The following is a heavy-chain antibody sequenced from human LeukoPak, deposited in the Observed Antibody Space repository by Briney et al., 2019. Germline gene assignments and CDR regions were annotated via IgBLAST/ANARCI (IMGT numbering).Heavy chain of an antibody. V-gene: IGHV1-24*01. D-gene: IGHD3-22*01. Sequence: ASVRVSCKVSGYTLTELSKHWVRQAPGKGLEWMGGFDPEDGETIYAQKFQGRVTMAEDTSTDTAYMELSSLRSEDTAVYYCAADYYDSSGYYSPIDYWGQGTLVTVSS. J-gene: IGHJ4*02. CDR2: FDPEDGET. CDR1: GYTLTELS. CDR3: AADYYDSSGYYSPIDY.